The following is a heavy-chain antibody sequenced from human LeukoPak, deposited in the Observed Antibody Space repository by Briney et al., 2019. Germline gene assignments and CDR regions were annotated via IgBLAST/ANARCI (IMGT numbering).Heavy chain of an antibody. CDR2: IYHSGST. CDR1: GGSISTYY. J-gene: IGHJ4*02. Sequence: SETLSLTCTLSGGSISTYYWNWIRQPPGKGLXXIGYIYHSGSTNYNPSLKSRVTISVDTSKNQFSLKLSSVTAADTAVYYCARGGGYASPIGYWGQGALVTVSS. D-gene: IGHD5-12*01. CDR3: ARGGGYASPIGY. V-gene: IGHV4-59*01.